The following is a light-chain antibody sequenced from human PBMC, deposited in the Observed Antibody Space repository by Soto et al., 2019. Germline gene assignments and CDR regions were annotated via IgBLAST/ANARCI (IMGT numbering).Light chain of an antibody. CDR1: QSVRNN. V-gene: IGKV3-15*01. CDR3: LQSNTWYT. J-gene: IGKJ2*01. Sequence: EIVMTQSPATLSVSPGERVTLSCRASQSVRNNLAWYQQKPGQAPRLLIYGASTRATGIPARFSGSGSGTEFTLTISSLQSEDFAVYYCLQSNTWYTFGQGTKLEIK. CDR2: GAS.